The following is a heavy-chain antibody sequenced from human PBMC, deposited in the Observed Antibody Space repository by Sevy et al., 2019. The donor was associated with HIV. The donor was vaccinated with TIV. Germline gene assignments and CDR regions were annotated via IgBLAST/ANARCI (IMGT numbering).Heavy chain of an antibody. J-gene: IGHJ6*02. Sequence: GGSLRLSCAASGFTFSSYWMSWVRQAPGKGLEWVANIKQDGSEKYYVDSVKGRFTISRDNAKNSLYLQMNSLRAEDTAVYYCARDGRYSYGYRNYYYYYGMDVWGQGTTVTVS. V-gene: IGHV3-7*01. D-gene: IGHD5-18*01. CDR1: GFTFSSYW. CDR2: IKQDGSEK. CDR3: ARDGRYSYGYRNYYYYYGMDV.